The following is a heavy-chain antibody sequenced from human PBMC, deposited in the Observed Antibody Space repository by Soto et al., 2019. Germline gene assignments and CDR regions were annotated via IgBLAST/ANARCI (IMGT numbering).Heavy chain of an antibody. J-gene: IGHJ6*02. V-gene: IGHV3-74*03. CDR2: ITSDGSGT. CDR3: EKDDRRRDIVVVQVTGMDV. CDR1: GFTFSGYW. Sequence: GGSLRLSCAASGFTFSGYWMHWVRQAPGKGLEWVSRITSDGSGTAYADSVKGRFSISRDNAKNTVYLQMDSLRVEDTAVYYCEKDDRRRDIVVVQVTGMDVWGQGTTVTVSS. D-gene: IGHD2-2*01.